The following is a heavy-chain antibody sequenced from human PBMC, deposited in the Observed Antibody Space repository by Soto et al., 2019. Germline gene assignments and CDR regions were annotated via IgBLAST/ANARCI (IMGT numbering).Heavy chain of an antibody. CDR1: GGTFSSYA. J-gene: IGHJ3*02. D-gene: IGHD3-22*01. CDR3: ARDRKYYYDSSGYCGAFDI. Sequence: GASVKVSCKASGGTFSSYAISWVRRAPGQGLEWMGGIIPIFGTANYAQKFQGRVTITADESTSTAYMELSSLRSEDTAVYYCARDRKYYYDSSGYCGAFDIWGQGTMVTVS. V-gene: IGHV1-69*13. CDR2: IIPIFGTA.